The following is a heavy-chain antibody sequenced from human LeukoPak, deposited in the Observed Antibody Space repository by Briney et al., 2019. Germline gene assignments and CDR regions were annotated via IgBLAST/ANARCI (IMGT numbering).Heavy chain of an antibody. CDR3: ARGKNHWVVVPAAMGGWFDP. J-gene: IGHJ5*02. V-gene: IGHV4-34*01. CDR1: GGSFSGYN. D-gene: IGHD2-2*01. CDR2: INHSGST. Sequence: SETLSLTCAVYGGSFSGYNWSWIRQPPGKGLEWIGEINHSGSTNYNPSLKSRVTISVDTSKNQFSLKLSSVTAADTAVYYCARGKNHWVVVPAAMGGWFDPWGQGTLVTVSS.